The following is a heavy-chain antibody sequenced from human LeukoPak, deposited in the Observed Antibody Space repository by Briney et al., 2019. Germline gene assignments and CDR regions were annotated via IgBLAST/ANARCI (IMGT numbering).Heavy chain of an antibody. V-gene: IGHV4-59*01. CDR2: IYYSGST. D-gene: IGHD3-9*01. Sequence: SETLSLTCTVSGGSISSYFWSWIRQPPGKGLEWIGYIYYSGSTNYNPSLKGRVTISVDTSKNQFSLKLSSVTAADTAVYYCAREQAGYYPHYYYYGMDVWGQGTTVTVSS. CDR1: GGSISSYF. J-gene: IGHJ6*02. CDR3: AREQAGYYPHYYYYGMDV.